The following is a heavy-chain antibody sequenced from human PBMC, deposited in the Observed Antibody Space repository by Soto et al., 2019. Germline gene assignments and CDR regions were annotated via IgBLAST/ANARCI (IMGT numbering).Heavy chain of an antibody. CDR1: GGTLSSYT. CDR3: ARDPEGSQYYFDY. D-gene: IGHD6-19*01. V-gene: IGHV1-69*08. Sequence: ASVKVSCKASGGTLSSYTFSWVRQAPGQGLEWMGRIIPNLGATNYAQKFQGRVTITADKSTSTAYMELSSLRSEDTAVYYCARDPEGSQYYFDYWGKGTLVTVSS. J-gene: IGHJ4*02. CDR2: IIPNLGAT.